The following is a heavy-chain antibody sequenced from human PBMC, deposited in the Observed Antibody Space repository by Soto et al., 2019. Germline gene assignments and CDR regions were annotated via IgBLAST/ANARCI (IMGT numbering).Heavy chain of an antibody. V-gene: IGHV2-5*02. CDR2: IYWDDDK. D-gene: IGHD3-16*01. CDR1: GFSLTTRGVG. Sequence: QITLKESGPTLVKPTQTLTLTCTFSGFSLTTRGVGVGWIRQPPGKALECLALIYWDDDKRYSPSLQSRLSLXXXNXQNQVVMTMTNVDPVDTATYYCAHIPNYYQYDWFDPWGQGTLVSVSS. CDR3: AHIPNYYQYDWFDP. J-gene: IGHJ5*02.